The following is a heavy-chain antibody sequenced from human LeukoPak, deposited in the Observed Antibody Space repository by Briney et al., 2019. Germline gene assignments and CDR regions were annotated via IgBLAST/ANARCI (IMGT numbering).Heavy chain of an antibody. V-gene: IGHV3-30*02. J-gene: IGHJ4*02. CDR2: IRYDGSNK. CDR3: AKLIVVVVAATRVTDY. D-gene: IGHD2-15*01. Sequence: SGGSLRLSCSVSAFTFNTFDNFAMNWVRQAPGKGLEWVAFIRYDGSNKYYADSVKGRFTISRDNSKNTLYLQMNSLRAEDTAVYYCAKLIVVVVAATRVTDYWGQGTLVTVSS. CDR1: AFTFNTFD.